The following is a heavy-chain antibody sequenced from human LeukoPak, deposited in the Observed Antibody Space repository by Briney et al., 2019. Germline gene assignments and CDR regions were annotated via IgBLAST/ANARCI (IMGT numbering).Heavy chain of an antibody. CDR2: IYYSGST. CDR1: GGSISSYY. CDR3: ARQQNPDDAFDI. J-gene: IGHJ3*02. V-gene: IGHV4-59*08. Sequence: SETLSLTCTVSGGSISSYYWSWIRQPPGKGLEWIGYIYYSGSTNYNPSLKSRVTISVDTSKNQFSLKLSSVTAADTAVYYCARQQNPDDAFDIWGQGTTVTVSS.